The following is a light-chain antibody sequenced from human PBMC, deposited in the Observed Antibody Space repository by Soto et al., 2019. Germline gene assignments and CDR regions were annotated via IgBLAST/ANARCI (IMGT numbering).Light chain of an antibody. J-gene: IGKJ5*01. Sequence: EIVMTQSPATLSVSPGERATLSCRAGQSVSSNVAWYQQKPGQAPRLLIYGASNRATGIPARFSGSGSGTDFTLTISSLEPEDFAIYYCQQRYNWPPITFGQGTRLEI. V-gene: IGKV3-11*01. CDR3: QQRYNWPPIT. CDR2: GAS. CDR1: QSVSSN.